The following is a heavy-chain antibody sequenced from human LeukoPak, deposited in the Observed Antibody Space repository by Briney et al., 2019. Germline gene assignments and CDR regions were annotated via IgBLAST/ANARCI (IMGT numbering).Heavy chain of an antibody. CDR1: GFTLSYYY. Sequence: GGSLTLSCAASGFTLSYYYMNWIRQPPGKGLEWLSCISSSGDTIHYPGSVKGRPTLSSHNAEHALYLQMNRLRAQRPDSYYCARQGSEIDYWGQGTLVTVSS. CDR3: ARQGSEIDY. J-gene: IGHJ4*02. CDR2: ISSSGDTI. V-gene: IGHV3-11*01.